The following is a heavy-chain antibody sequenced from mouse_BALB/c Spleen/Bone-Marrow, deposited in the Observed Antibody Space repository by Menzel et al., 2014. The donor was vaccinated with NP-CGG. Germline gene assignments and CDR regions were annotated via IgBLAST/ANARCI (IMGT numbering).Heavy chain of an antibody. CDR2: INPSTGYT. V-gene: IGHV1-7*01. CDR3: ARRGLLRYFDY. D-gene: IGHD1-1*01. J-gene: IGHJ2*01. Sequence: QVQLQQSGAELAKPGASVKMSCKASGYTFTSYWMHWVKQRPGQGLEWIGYINPSTGYTEYNQKFKDKATLTADKSSSTAYMQLSSLTSEDSAVYYCARRGLLRYFDYWGQGTTLTVSP. CDR1: GYTFTSYW.